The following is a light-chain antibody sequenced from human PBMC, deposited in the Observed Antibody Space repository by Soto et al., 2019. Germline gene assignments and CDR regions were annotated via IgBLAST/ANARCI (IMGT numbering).Light chain of an antibody. J-gene: IGKJ3*01. CDR1: QDIAAS. V-gene: IGKV1-5*03. Sequence: DIQMTQSPSTLSASVGDRVDITCRASQDIAASLAWYQQQPGKAPKLLIYKASILENGVPSRFSGSGSGTEFTLTISGLQPDDFATYVCQQYSGYPFTFGPGTTAD. CDR2: KAS. CDR3: QQYSGYPFT.